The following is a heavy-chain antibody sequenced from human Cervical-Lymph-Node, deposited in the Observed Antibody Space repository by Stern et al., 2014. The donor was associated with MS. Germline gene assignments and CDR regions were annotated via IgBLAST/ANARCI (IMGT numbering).Heavy chain of an antibody. Sequence: EVQLVESGGGLVKPGGSLRLSCAASKFTFSSYNMNWVRQAPGKGLEWLSSISGSSRTLYYADSVKGRFTISRDNAKNSLDLQMNSLRAEDTAVYYCARIPDIVVANQYVYYYNGMDVWGQGTTVTVSS. V-gene: IGHV3-21*01. CDR1: KFTFSSYN. CDR3: ARIPDIVVANQYVYYYNGMDV. CDR2: ISGSSRTL. D-gene: IGHD2-2*01. J-gene: IGHJ6*02.